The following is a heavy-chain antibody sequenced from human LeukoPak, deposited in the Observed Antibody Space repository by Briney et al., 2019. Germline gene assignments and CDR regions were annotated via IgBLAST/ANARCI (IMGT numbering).Heavy chain of an antibody. CDR3: TTAPSFYCSGGSCYSDY. Sequence: GGSLRLSCAASGFTFSNAWMSWVRQAPGKGLEWVGRIKSKTDGGTTDYAAPVKGRFTISRDDSKNTLYLQMNSLKTEDTAVYYYTTAPSFYCSGGSCYSDYWGQGTLVTVSS. V-gene: IGHV3-15*01. D-gene: IGHD2-15*01. J-gene: IGHJ4*02. CDR2: IKSKTDGGTT. CDR1: GFTFSNAW.